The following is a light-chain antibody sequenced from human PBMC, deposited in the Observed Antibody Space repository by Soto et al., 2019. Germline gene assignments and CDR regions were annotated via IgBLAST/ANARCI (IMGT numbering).Light chain of an antibody. CDR1: CSDVGGNNY. J-gene: IGLJ1*01. Sequence: QSALTQPASVSGSPGQSITISCTGACSDVGGNNYVSWYQQYPGKAPKLMVCDVSNRPSGVSNRFSGSKSGNTASLTISGLQAEDEADYYCSSFTGTSYVFGTGTKVTVL. CDR2: DVS. CDR3: SSFTGTSYV. V-gene: IGLV2-14*01.